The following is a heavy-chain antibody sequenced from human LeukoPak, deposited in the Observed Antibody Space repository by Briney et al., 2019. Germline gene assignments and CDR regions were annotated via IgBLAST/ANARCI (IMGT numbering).Heavy chain of an antibody. CDR2: IVGSSYYI. D-gene: IGHD3-16*02. CDR3: ARDLGTDYIWGSYRPDAFDI. V-gene: IGHV3-21*01. J-gene: IGHJ3*02. CDR1: GFTFSSYS. Sequence: PGGSLRLSCAASGFTFSSYSMNWVRQAPGKGLEWVSSIVGSSYYIYYADSVKGRFTISRDNAKNSLYLQMNSLRAEDTAVYYCARDLGTDYIWGSYRPDAFDIWGQGTMVTVSS.